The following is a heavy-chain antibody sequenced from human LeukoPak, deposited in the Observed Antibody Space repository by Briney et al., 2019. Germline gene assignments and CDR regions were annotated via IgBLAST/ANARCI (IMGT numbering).Heavy chain of an antibody. CDR3: ARDNLYSYCSSTSCQYYFDY. CDR1: GGSFSDYY. V-gene: IGHV4-34*01. J-gene: IGHJ4*02. Sequence: SETLSLTCAVYGGSFSDYYWSWIRQPPGKGLEWIGEINHGGSTNYNPSLKSRVTISVDTSKNQFSLKLSSVTAADTAVYYCARDNLYSYCSSTSCQYYFDYWGQGTLVTVSS. CDR2: INHGGST. D-gene: IGHD2-2*01.